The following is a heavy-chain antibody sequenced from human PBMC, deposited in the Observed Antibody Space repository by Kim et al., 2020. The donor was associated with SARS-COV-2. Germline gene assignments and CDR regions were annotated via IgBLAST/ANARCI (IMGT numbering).Heavy chain of an antibody. CDR2: T. V-gene: IGHV3-53*01. D-gene: IGHD3-22*01. Sequence: TYYADSVKGRFTTSRDNSKNPLYLQMNSLRVEDTAVYYCARVGYKDAFDIWGQGTMVTASS. CDR3: ARVGYKDAFDI. J-gene: IGHJ3*02.